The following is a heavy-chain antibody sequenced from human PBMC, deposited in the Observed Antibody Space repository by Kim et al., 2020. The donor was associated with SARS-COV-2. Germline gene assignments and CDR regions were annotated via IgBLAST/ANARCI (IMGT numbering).Heavy chain of an antibody. D-gene: IGHD6-19*01. CDR2: ISGSGGST. V-gene: IGHV3-23*01. J-gene: IGHJ6*02. CDR1: GFTFSSYA. CDR3: AKDLEAVADYYYGMDV. Sequence: GGSLRLSCAASGFTFSSYAMSWVRQAPGKGLEWVSAISGSGGSTYYADSVKGRFTISRDNSKNTLYLQMNSLRAEDTAVYYCAKDLEAVADYYYGMDVWGQGTTVTVSS.